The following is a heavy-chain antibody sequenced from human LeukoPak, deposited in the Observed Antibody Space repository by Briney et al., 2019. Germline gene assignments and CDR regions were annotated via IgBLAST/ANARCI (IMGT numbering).Heavy chain of an antibody. J-gene: IGHJ5*02. Sequence: GGSLRLSCAASGFALSSYTMSWVRQAPGKGLEWVSSLRGPEGSPFYADSVKGRFTISRDNSKNTLYLQMNSLRAEDTAVYYCARDSIAAAVWPGNWFDPWGQGTLVTVSS. V-gene: IGHV3-23*01. D-gene: IGHD6-13*01. CDR2: LRGPEGSP. CDR3: ARDSIAAAVWPGNWFDP. CDR1: GFALSSYT.